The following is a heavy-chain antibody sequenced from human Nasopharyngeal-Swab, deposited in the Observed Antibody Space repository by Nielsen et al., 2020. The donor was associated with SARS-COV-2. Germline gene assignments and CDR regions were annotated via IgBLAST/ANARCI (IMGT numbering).Heavy chain of an antibody. CDR3: ALAVYDYIDY. Sequence: GGSLRLSCAASGFTFSSYGMHWVRQAPGKGLEWVAVISYDGSNKYYADSVKGRFTISRDNSKNTLYLQMNSLRAEDTAVYYCALAVYDYIDYWGQGTLVTAPQ. J-gene: IGHJ4*02. CDR1: GFTFSSYG. V-gene: IGHV3-30*03. D-gene: IGHD5/OR15-5a*01. CDR2: ISYDGSNK.